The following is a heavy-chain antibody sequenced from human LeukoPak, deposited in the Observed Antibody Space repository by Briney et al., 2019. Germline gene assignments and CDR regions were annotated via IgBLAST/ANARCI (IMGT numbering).Heavy chain of an antibody. V-gene: IGHV3-23*01. CDR3: ARGYYSAFDI. J-gene: IGHJ3*02. D-gene: IGHD3-22*01. CDR1: GFTFSSYA. CDR2: ISASGGST. Sequence: GGSLRLSCAASGFTFSSYAMSWVRQAPGKGLEWVSAISASGGSTYYADSVKGRFAISRDNSKNTLYPQLNSLRAEDTAVYYCARGYYSAFDIWGQGTMVTVSS.